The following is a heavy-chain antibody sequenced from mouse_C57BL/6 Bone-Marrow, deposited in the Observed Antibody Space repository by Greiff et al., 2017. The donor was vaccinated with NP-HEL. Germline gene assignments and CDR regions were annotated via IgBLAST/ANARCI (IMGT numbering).Heavy chain of an antibody. V-gene: IGHV5-17*01. CDR1: GFTFSDYG. J-gene: IGHJ3*01. D-gene: IGHD1-1*02. Sequence: EVQRVESGGGLVKPGGSLKLSCAASGFTFSDYGMHWVRQAPEQGLEWVVYISSGSCTIYYADTVKGRFTISRDNAKNTLFLQMTSLRSEDTAMYYCARKGIPRYTMAPWFAYWGQGTLVTVSA. CDR3: ARKGIPRYTMAPWFAY. CDR2: ISSGSCTI.